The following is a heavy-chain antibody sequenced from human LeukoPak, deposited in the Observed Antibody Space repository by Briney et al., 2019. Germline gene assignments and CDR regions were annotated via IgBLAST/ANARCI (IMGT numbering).Heavy chain of an antibody. J-gene: IGHJ1*01. D-gene: IGHD2-21*02. CDR1: GFTFNRCW. CDR2: INPDGRDT. CDR3: TSWGDTTAEYFQR. Sequence: GGSLRLSCAVSGFTFNRCWMNWVRQAPGKGLEWVAHINPDGRDTYYVDSVKGRFTISRDNAQNSMYLQMNSLRVEDTAVYYCTSWGDTTAEYFQRWGQGTPVTVSS. V-gene: IGHV3-7*01.